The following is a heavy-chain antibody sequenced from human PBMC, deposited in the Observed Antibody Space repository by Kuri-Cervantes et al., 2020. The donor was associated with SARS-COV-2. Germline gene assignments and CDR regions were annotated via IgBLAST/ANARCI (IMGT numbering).Heavy chain of an antibody. CDR2: ISAYNGNT. D-gene: IGHD2/OR15-2a*01. J-gene: IGHJ6*03. CDR1: GYTFTSYG. Sequence: ASVKVSCKASGYTFTSYGISWVRQAPGQGLDWMGWISAYNGNTNYAQKLQGRVTMTTDTSTSTAYMELRSLRSEDTAVYYCANIVIVPNARGNYYYYMDVWGKGTAVTVSS. CDR3: ANIVIVPNARGNYYYYMDV. V-gene: IGHV1-18*01.